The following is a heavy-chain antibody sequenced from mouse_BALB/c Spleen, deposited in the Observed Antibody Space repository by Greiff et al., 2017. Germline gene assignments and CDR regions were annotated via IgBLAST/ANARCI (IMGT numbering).Heavy chain of an antibody. CDR3: ARHPRSLLPRAWFAY. CDR1: GFAFSSYD. CDR2: ISSGGGST. D-gene: IGHD1-1*01. V-gene: IGHV5-12-1*01. J-gene: IGHJ3*01. Sequence: DVKLVESGGGLVKPGGSLKLSCAASGFAFSSYDMSWVRQTPEKRLEWVAYISSGGGSTYDPDTVKGRFTISRDNAKNTLYLQMSSLKSEDTAMYYCARHPRSLLPRAWFAYWGQGTLVTVSA.